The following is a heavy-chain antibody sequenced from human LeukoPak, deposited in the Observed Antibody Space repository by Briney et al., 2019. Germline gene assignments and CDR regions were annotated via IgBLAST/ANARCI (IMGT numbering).Heavy chain of an antibody. J-gene: IGHJ4*02. D-gene: IGHD6-13*01. CDR3: AKDFTGYSSSTHY. V-gene: IGHV3-23*01. Sequence: GGPLRLSCAASGFTFSSYAMSWLRQAPGKGLEWVSTISGSGGNTYYADSVKGRFTISRDNSKNTLYLQMNSLRAEDTAVYYCAKDFTGYSSSTHYWGQGTLVTVSS. CDR2: ISGSGGNT. CDR1: GFTFSSYA.